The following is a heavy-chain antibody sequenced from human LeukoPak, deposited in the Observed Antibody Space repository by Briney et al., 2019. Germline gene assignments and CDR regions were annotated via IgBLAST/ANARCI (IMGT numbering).Heavy chain of an antibody. CDR1: GGSFSGYY. CDR3: ARGQKLAS. CDR2: INEDGSDK. J-gene: IGHJ5*02. V-gene: IGHV3-7*04. D-gene: IGHD6-13*01. Sequence: ETLSLTCGVYGGSFSGYYWTWIRQPPGKGLEWVANINEDGSDKYYVDSVKGRFTISRDNAENSLYLQMNSLRADDTAVYYCARGQKLASWGQGTLVTVSS.